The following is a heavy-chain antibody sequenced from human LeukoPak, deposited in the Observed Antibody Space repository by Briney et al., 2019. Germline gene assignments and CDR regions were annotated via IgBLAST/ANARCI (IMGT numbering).Heavy chain of an antibody. CDR2: IYSGGST. CDR1: GFTVSSNY. Sequence: GGSLRLSCAASGFTVSSNYMSWVRQAPGKGLEWVSVIYSGGSTYYADSVKGRFTISRDNSKNTLYLQMNSLRAEDTAVYYCARVSIAAAGSFDYWGQGTLVTVSS. D-gene: IGHD6-13*01. J-gene: IGHJ4*02. CDR3: ARVSIAAAGSFDY. V-gene: IGHV3-66*02.